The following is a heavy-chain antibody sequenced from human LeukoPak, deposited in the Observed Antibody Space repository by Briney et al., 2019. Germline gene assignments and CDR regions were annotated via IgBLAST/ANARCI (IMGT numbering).Heavy chain of an antibody. D-gene: IGHD3-22*01. Sequence: SETLSLTCTVSGDSINSDGYYWSWTRQHPGKGLEWIGYIYYSGSTYYSPSLRSRVSLSLDTSKNQVSLKLSSVTAADTAVYYCATQANFYDSSGYFHHWGQGTLVTVSS. CDR1: GDSINSDGYY. CDR3: ATQANFYDSSGYFHH. J-gene: IGHJ1*01. CDR2: IYYSGST. V-gene: IGHV4-31*03.